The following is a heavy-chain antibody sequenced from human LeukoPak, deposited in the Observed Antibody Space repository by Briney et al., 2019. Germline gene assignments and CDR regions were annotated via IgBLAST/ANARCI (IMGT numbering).Heavy chain of an antibody. CDR1: SFTSYW. CDR3: ARDPSRSCAGGNCFSS. D-gene: IGHD2-15*01. Sequence: SFTSYWIGWIRQPPGKGLEWIGSVFFSGNTYYEPSLKSRVTISVATSTNQFSLNVRSVSAADTAVYYCARDPSRSCAGGNCFSSWGQGTLVTVSS. CDR2: VFFSGNT. J-gene: IGHJ5*02. V-gene: IGHV4-39*07.